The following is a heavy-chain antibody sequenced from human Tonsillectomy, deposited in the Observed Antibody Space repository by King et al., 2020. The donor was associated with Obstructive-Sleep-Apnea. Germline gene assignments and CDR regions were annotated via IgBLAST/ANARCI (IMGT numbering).Heavy chain of an antibody. V-gene: IGHV1-18*01. CDR1: GYTFTSYG. CDR2: ISAYNGNT. Sequence: VQLVESGAEVKKPGASVKVSCKASGYTFTSYGISWVRQAPGQGLEWMGWISAYNGNTNYAHKLQGRVTMTTDTSTSTAYMELSSLRSDDTAVDYCARGVPYSSGWYPGQNDYWGQGALVTVSS. J-gene: IGHJ4*02. D-gene: IGHD6-19*01. CDR3: ARGVPYSSGWYPGQNDY.